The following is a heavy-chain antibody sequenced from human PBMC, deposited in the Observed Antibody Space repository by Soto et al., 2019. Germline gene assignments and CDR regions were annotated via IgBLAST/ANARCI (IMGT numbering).Heavy chain of an antibody. CDR2: IYCSGST. CDR1: GGSISSYY. V-gene: IGHV4-59*01. D-gene: IGHD3-3*01. J-gene: IGHJ6*02. Sequence: SETLSLTCTVSGGSISSYYWSWIRQPPGKGLEWIGYIYCSGSTNYNPSLKSRVTISVDTSKNQFSLKLSSVTAADTAVYYCARDRRTYYDFWSGSARYYYYGMDVWGQGTTVTVSS. CDR3: ARDRRTYYDFWSGSARYYYYGMDV.